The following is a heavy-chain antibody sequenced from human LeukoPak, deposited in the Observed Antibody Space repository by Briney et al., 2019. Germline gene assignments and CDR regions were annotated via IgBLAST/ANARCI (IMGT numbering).Heavy chain of an antibody. J-gene: IGHJ4*02. V-gene: IGHV1-2*02. CDR2: VNPNSGDT. CDR1: GYTFTGYF. Sequence: ASVKVSCKASGYTFTGYFIHWVRQAPGQGLEWMGWVNPNSGDTNYAQKFQGRVTMTGDTSISTACMELSRVRSDDTALYYCARFSDSWNYDYWGQGTLVTVSS. D-gene: IGHD1-7*01. CDR3: ARFSDSWNYDY.